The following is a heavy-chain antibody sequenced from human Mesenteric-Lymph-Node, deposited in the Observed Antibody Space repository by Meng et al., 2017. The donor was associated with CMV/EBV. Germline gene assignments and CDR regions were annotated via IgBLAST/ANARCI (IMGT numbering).Heavy chain of an antibody. J-gene: IGHJ4*02. V-gene: IGHV3-66*02. Sequence: GGSLRLSCAASGFTVSSSHMSWVRQVPGKGLEWVSVFYSGGNPRYADSVKGRFTISRDNSKNTLDLQMNNLRTDDTAVYYCAKSSTSTSSAGYSWGRGTLVTVSS. D-gene: IGHD2-2*01. CDR3: AKSSTSTSSAGYS. CDR1: GFTVSSSH. CDR2: FYSGGNP.